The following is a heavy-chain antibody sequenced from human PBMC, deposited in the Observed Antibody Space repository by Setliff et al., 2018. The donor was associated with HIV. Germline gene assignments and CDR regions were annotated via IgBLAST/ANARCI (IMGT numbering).Heavy chain of an antibody. CDR3: AHSRSGVES. J-gene: IGHJ4*02. Sequence: SGPTLVNPTETLTLTCTVSGFSLSNVRMGVSWIRQPPGKALEWLAHIFSNDEKSYSTSLKTRFTISKDTSKNHVVLTMTNMDPEDTATYFCAHSRSGVESWGQGLLVTVSS. D-gene: IGHD6-19*01. CDR1: GFSLSNVRMG. CDR2: IFSNDEK. V-gene: IGHV2-26*01.